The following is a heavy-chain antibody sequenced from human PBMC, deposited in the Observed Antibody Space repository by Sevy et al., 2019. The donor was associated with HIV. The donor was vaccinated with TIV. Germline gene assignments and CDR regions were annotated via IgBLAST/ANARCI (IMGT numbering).Heavy chain of an antibody. V-gene: IGHV3-48*01. Sequence: GGSLRLSCAASGFTFSSYSMNWVRQAPGKGLEWVSYISSSSSTIYYADSVKGRFTISRDNAKNSLYLQMNSLRAEDTAVYYCASLERYYYGSGSYYAFDIWGQGTIVTVSS. CDR2: ISSSSSTI. J-gene: IGHJ3*02. D-gene: IGHD3-10*01. CDR1: GFTFSSYS. CDR3: ASLERYYYGSGSYYAFDI.